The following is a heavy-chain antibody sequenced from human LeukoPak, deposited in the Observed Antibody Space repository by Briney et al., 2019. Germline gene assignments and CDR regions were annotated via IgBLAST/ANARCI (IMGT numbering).Heavy chain of an antibody. CDR1: GFTFSSYA. Sequence: GGSLRLSCAASGFTFSSYAMSWVRQAPGTGLEWVSAISGSGGSTYYADSVKGRFTISRDNSKNTLYLQMNSLRAEDTAVYYCAKDVLLWFGEGNYFDYWGQGTLVTVSS. CDR2: ISGSGGST. CDR3: AKDVLLWFGEGNYFDY. J-gene: IGHJ4*02. D-gene: IGHD3-10*01. V-gene: IGHV3-23*01.